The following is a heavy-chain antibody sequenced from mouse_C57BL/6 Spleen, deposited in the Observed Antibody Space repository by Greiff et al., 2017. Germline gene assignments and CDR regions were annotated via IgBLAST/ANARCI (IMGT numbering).Heavy chain of an antibody. Sequence: QVQLQQPGAELVKPGASVKLSCKASGYTFTSYWMHWVKQRPGRGLEWIGRIDPNSGGTKYTEKFKSQATLTVDKPTSTTYMQLSSLTSEDSAVEYCARSRDYDPFCAMDYWGQGTSVTVSS. CDR1: GYTFTSYW. J-gene: IGHJ4*01. D-gene: IGHD2-4*01. CDR2: IDPNSGGT. V-gene: IGHV1-72*01. CDR3: ARSRDYDPFCAMDY.